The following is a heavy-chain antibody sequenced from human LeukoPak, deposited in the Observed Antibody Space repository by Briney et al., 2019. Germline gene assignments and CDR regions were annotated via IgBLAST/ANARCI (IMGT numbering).Heavy chain of an antibody. V-gene: IGHV3-30*04. J-gene: IGHJ4*02. Sequence: GRSLRLSCAASGFAFSKYAMHWVRQAPGKGLEWVTIISDDGRSNYADSVEGRFTISRDNSENTLYLQMHSVRAEDTAVYYCARGNYDSSANGDYWGQGTLVTVSS. CDR2: ISDDGRS. CDR3: ARGNYDSSANGDY. D-gene: IGHD3-22*01. CDR1: GFAFSKYA.